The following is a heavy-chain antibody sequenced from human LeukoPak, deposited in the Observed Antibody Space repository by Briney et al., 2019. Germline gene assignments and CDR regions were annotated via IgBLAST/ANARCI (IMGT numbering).Heavy chain of an antibody. CDR3: ARIRPRAAADY. J-gene: IGHJ4*02. CDR1: GFTVSSNY. D-gene: IGHD6-13*01. Sequence: GGSLRLSCAASGFTVSSNYMSWVRQAPGKGLEWVSVIYSGGSTYYADSVKGRFTISRDNSKNTLYLRMNSLRAEDTAVYYCARIRPRAAADYWGQGTLVTVSS. CDR2: IYSGGST. V-gene: IGHV3-53*01.